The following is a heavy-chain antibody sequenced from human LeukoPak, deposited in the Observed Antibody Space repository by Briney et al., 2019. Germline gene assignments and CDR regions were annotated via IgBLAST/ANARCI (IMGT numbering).Heavy chain of an antibody. V-gene: IGHV1-69*13. CDR2: IIPIFGTA. J-gene: IGHJ5*02. CDR3: ARTYSSGWYRISSRSGFDP. CDR1: GYTFTSYG. D-gene: IGHD6-19*01. Sequence: SVTVSCKASGYTFTSYGISWVRQAPGQGLEWMGGIIPIFGTANYAQKFQGRVTITADESTSTAYMELSSLRSEDTAVYYCARTYSSGWYRISSRSGFDPWGQGTLVTVSS.